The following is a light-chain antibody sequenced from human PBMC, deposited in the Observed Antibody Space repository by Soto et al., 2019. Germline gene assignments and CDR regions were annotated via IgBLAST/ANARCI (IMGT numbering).Light chain of an antibody. CDR2: DAS. CDR1: QSDSSNY. CDR3: QQYGRSPT. J-gene: IGKJ1*01. Sequence: IVLTQSPDTLSLSPGERATLSCRASQSDSSNYLAWYQHKLGQAPRLLIYDASRRATGIPDRFSGSGSGTDFTLTISRLEPEDFVVYYCQQYGRSPTFGQGTKVDI. V-gene: IGKV3-20*01.